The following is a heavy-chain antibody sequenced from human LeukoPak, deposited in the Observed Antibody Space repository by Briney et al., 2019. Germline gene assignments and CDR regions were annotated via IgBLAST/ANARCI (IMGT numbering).Heavy chain of an antibody. J-gene: IGHJ3*01. CDR2: IYYTGTT. V-gene: IGHV4-39*01. CDR1: GDSITNTNYY. CDR3: ARLWSGFDGFDV. D-gene: IGHD6-25*01. Sequence: SETLSLTCTLSGDSITNTNYYWGWIRQPPGKGLEWIGIIYYTGTTYYNPSLKSRLTMSVDTSKNQFSLKVRSVTAADTAVFFCARLWSGFDGFDVWGQGTMVAVSS.